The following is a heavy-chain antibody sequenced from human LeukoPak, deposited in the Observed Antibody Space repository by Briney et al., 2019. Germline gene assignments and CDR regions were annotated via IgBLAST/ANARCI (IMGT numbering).Heavy chain of an antibody. CDR1: GGSISSSSYY. Sequence: SETLSLTCTVSGGSISSSSYYWGWVRQPPGKGLEWIGSIYYSGSTYYNPSLKSRVTISVDTSKNQFSLKLSSVTAADTAVYYCAREGDILTGGNWFDPWGQGTLVTVSS. CDR3: AREGDILTGGNWFDP. V-gene: IGHV4-39*07. J-gene: IGHJ5*02. CDR2: IYYSGST. D-gene: IGHD3-9*01.